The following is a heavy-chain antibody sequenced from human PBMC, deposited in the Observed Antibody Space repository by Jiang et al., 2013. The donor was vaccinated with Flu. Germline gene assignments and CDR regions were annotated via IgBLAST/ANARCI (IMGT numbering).Heavy chain of an antibody. J-gene: IGHJ6*02. D-gene: IGHD5-12*01. Sequence: VSGGSISSSCYYWGWIRQPPGKGLEWIGHMHYSGSTYYNPSLKSRVTISVDTSKNQFSLKLSSVTAADTAIYYCASFECGYSGPGSFYGMDVWGQGTTVTVSS. CDR2: MHYSGST. CDR3: ASFECGYSGPGSFYGMDV. V-gene: IGHV4-39*07. CDR1: GGSISSSCYY.